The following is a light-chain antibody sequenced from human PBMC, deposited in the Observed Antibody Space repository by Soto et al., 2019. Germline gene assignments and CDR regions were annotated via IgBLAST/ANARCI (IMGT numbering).Light chain of an antibody. Sequence: QSALTQPASVSGSPGQSITISCTGTSSDVGGYNYVSWYQQHPGKAPKLMIYDGTKRPLGVSYRFSASKSGNTASLTISGPQAEDEDDYYCSLYTSSRTPVFGTGTKLTVL. CDR2: DGT. V-gene: IGLV2-14*01. CDR1: SSDVGGYNY. CDR3: SLYTSSRTPV. J-gene: IGLJ1*01.